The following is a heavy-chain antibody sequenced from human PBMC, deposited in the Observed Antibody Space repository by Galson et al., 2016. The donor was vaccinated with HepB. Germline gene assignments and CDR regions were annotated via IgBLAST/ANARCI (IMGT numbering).Heavy chain of an antibody. V-gene: IGHV3-30*03. Sequence: SLRLSCAASGFTFSSYGMHWVRQAPGKGLEWVAVILNDGSNKYYADSVKGRFTISRDNSKKTVYLQMNSLRREDTAVYYCVGRGPWSFVYWGQGTPVTVSS. J-gene: IGHJ4*02. D-gene: IGHD2-15*01. CDR1: GFTFSSYG. CDR2: ILNDGSNK. CDR3: VGRGPWSFVY.